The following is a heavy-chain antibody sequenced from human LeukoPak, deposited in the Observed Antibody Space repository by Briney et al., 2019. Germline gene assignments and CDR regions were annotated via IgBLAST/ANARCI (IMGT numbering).Heavy chain of an antibody. CDR1: GFTFSSYA. CDR2: ISSSSSYI. J-gene: IGHJ4*02. D-gene: IGHD3-3*01. V-gene: IGHV3-21*01. CDR3: ARDPRLEISGLVIDMLDY. Sequence: GGSLKLSCAASGFTFSSYAMNWVRQAPGKGLEWVSYISSSSSYIYYADSVKGRFAISRDNAKNSLYLQMNSLRAEDSGIYYCARDPRLEISGLVIDMLDYWGQGTLVTVSS.